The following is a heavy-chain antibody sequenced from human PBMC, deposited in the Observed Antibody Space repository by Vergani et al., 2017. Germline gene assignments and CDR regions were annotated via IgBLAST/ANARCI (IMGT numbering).Heavy chain of an antibody. Sequence: EVQLVESGGGLVKPGGSLRLSCAASGFTFSSYSMNWVRQAPGKGLEWVSSISSSSSYIYYADSVKGRFTISRDNAKNSLYLQMNSLRAEDTAVYYCARGDIVVVVAEIDYWGQGTLVTVSS. D-gene: IGHD2-15*01. CDR3: ARGDIVVVVAEIDY. V-gene: IGHV3-21*01. CDR2: ISSSSSYI. J-gene: IGHJ4*02. CDR1: GFTFSSYS.